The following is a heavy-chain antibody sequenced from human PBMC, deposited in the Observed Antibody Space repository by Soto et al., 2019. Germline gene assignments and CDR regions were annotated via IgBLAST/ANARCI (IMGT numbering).Heavy chain of an antibody. CDR3: AKGVSLWFGVPDAFDI. CDR1: GFTFSSYA. D-gene: IGHD3-10*01. CDR2: ISGSGGST. J-gene: IGHJ3*02. Sequence: GGSLILSCAASGFTFSSYAMSWVRQAPGKGLEWVSAISGSGGSTYYADSVKGRFTISRDNSKNTLYLQMNSLRAEDTAVYYCAKGVSLWFGVPDAFDIWGQGSMVTVSS. V-gene: IGHV3-23*01.